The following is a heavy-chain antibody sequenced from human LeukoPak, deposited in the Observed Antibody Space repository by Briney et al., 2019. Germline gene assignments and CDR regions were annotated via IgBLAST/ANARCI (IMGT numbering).Heavy chain of an antibody. Sequence: ASVKVSCKASGYTFTSYSISWVRQAPGQGLEWMGWISTYNGNTNYAQKLQGRVTMTTDTSTSTAYMELRSLRSDDTAVYYCARIVATPYYYYYYGVGVWGQGTTVTVSS. CDR2: ISTYNGNT. CDR3: ARIVATPYYYYYYGVGV. V-gene: IGHV1-18*01. J-gene: IGHJ6*02. CDR1: GYTFTSYS. D-gene: IGHD5-12*01.